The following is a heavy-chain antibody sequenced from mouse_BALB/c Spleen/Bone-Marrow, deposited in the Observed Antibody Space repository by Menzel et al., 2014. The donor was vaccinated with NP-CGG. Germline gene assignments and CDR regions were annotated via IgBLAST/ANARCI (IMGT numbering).Heavy chain of an antibody. V-gene: IGHV1-69*01. CDR1: GYTFTDYW. Sequence: VQLQQSGAELVMPGASVKMSCKASGYTFTDYWMHWVKQRPGQGLEWIGAIDTSDSYTSYNQKFKGKATLTVDESSSTAYMQLSSLTSEDSAVYYCARSAGYWYFDVWGAETTVTVSS. D-gene: IGHD1-2*01. J-gene: IGHJ1*01. CDR3: ARSAGYWYFDV. CDR2: IDTSDSYT.